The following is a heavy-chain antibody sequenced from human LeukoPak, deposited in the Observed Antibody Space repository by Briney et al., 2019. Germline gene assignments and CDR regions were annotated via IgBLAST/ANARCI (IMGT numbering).Heavy chain of an antibody. J-gene: IGHJ4*02. CDR1: GFTVSSNY. D-gene: IGHD3-10*01. CDR3: AKVRHPYGPPDQYFDH. Sequence: PGGSLRLSCAASGFTVSSNYMSWVRQAPGKGLEWVSAISGSGGSTYYADSVRGRFTISRDNSKNTLNLQMNSLRAEDTAVYYCAKVRHPYGPPDQYFDHWGQGTLVTVSS. CDR2: ISGSGGST. V-gene: IGHV3-23*01.